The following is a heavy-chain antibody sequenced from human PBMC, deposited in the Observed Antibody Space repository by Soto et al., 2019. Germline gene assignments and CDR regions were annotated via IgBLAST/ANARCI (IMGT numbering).Heavy chain of an antibody. V-gene: IGHV1-69*13. D-gene: IGHD6-19*01. CDR3: ARDRRSGWLSYFDY. Sequence: SVKVSCKASGDTFSSYAISWVRQAPGQGLEWMGGISPIYGTANYAQKFQGRVTITADASTSTAYMELSSLRSEDTAVYYCARDRRSGWLSYFDYWGQGTLVTVSS. CDR2: ISPIYGTA. J-gene: IGHJ4*02. CDR1: GDTFSSYA.